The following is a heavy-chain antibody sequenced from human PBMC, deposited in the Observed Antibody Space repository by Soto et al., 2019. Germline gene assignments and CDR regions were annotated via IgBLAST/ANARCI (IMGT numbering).Heavy chain of an antibody. D-gene: IGHD2-15*01. CDR1: GGSISSSSYY. Sequence: SETLSLTCTVSGGSISSSSYYWGWIRQPPGKGLEWIGSIYYSGSTYYNPSLKSRVTISVDTSKNQFSLKLSSVTAADTAVYYCARHPRYCSGGSCYTPDWFDPWGQGTLVTVSS. V-gene: IGHV4-39*01. J-gene: IGHJ5*02. CDR3: ARHPRYCSGGSCYTPDWFDP. CDR2: IYYSGST.